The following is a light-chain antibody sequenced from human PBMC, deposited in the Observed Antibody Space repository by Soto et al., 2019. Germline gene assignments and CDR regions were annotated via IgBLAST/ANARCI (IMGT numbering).Light chain of an antibody. CDR2: TAS. Sequence: AIRMTQSPSSFSASTGDRVTITCRASQGISCHVDWYQVKPGKAPRLLIYTASYLESGVPSRFSGSGSGTDFTLTISSLQSEDFAVYYCQQYFSYPLTFGGGTKVEIK. CDR1: QGISCH. V-gene: IGKV1-8*01. CDR3: QQYFSYPLT. J-gene: IGKJ4*01.